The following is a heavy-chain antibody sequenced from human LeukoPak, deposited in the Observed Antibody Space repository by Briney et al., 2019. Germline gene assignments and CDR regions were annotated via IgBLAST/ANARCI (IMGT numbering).Heavy chain of an antibody. CDR3: ARGYCSGGSCYLNFDY. V-gene: IGHV1-2*02. J-gene: IGHJ4*02. CDR1: GYTFTSYY. CDR2: INPNSGGT. D-gene: IGHD2-15*01. Sequence: GASVKVSCKASGYTFTSYYMHWVRQAPGQGLEWMGWINPNSGGTNYAQKFQGRVTMTRDTSISTAYMELSRLRSDDTAVYYCARGYCSGGSCYLNFDYWGQGTLVTVSS.